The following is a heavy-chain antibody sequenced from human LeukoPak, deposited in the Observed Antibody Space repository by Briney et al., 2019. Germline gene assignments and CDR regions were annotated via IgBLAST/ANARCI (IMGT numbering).Heavy chain of an antibody. CDR3: ARIPGYYDIFLPDY. CDR2: INHSGST. CDR1: GGSFSGYY. D-gene: IGHD3-22*01. J-gene: IGHJ4*02. Sequence: SETLSLTCAVYGGSFSGYYWSWIRQPPGKGLEWIGEINHSGSTNYNPSLKSRVTISVDTSKNQFSLKLSSVTAADTAVYYCARIPGYYDIFLPDYWGQGTLVTVSS. V-gene: IGHV4-34*01.